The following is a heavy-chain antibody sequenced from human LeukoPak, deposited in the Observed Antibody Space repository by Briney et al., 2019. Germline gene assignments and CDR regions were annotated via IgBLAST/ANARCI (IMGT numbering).Heavy chain of an antibody. J-gene: IGHJ5*02. Sequence: AGGSLRLSCAASGFTFSSYAMSWVRRAPGKGLEWVSAISGSGGSTYYADSVKGRFTISRDNSKNTLYLQMNSLRAEDTAVYYCAKDADYDFWSGPPGGFDPWGQGTLVTVSS. CDR1: GFTFSSYA. CDR2: ISGSGGST. D-gene: IGHD3-3*01. V-gene: IGHV3-23*01. CDR3: AKDADYDFWSGPPGGFDP.